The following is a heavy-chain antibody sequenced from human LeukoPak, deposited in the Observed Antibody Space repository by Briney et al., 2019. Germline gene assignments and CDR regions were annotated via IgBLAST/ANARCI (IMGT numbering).Heavy chain of an antibody. CDR3: ARGTNPYYDFWGGYYSRYYYYMDV. D-gene: IGHD3-3*01. V-gene: IGHV4-59*11. J-gene: IGHJ6*03. CDR2: IYYSGST. CDR1: GGSISSHY. Sequence: PSQTLSLTCTVSGGSISSHYWSWIRRPPGKGLEWIGYIYYSGSTNYNPSLKSRVTISVDTSKNQFSLKLSSVTAADTAVYYCARGTNPYYDFWGGYYSRYYYYMDVWGKGTTVTVSS.